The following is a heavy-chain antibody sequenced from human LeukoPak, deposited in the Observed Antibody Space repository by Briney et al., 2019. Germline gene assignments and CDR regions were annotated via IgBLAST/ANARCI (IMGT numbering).Heavy chain of an antibody. V-gene: IGHV3-30-3*01. Sequence: PGGSLRLSCAASGFTFSSYAMHRVRQAPGKGLEWVAVISYDGSNKYYADSVKGRFTISRDNSKNTLYLQMNSLRAEDTAVYYCARRGPAGRFDYWGQGTLVTVSS. CDR1: GFTFSSYA. CDR3: ARRGPAGRFDY. D-gene: IGHD2-2*01. CDR2: ISYDGSNK. J-gene: IGHJ4*02.